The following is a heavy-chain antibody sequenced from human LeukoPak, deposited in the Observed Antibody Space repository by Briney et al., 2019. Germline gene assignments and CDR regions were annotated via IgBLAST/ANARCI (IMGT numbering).Heavy chain of an antibody. CDR3: ARDFHRRYYDSSGYNAFDI. V-gene: IGHV3-48*04. CDR1: GFTFSSYS. J-gene: IGHJ3*02. Sequence: GGSLRLSCAASGFTFSSYSMNWVRQAPGKGLEGVSYISAISSSSTYYADSVKGRFTISRGNAENSLYLQMNSLRAEDTAVYYCARDFHRRYYDSSGYNAFDIWGQGTMVTVSS. D-gene: IGHD3-22*01. CDR2: ISAISSSST.